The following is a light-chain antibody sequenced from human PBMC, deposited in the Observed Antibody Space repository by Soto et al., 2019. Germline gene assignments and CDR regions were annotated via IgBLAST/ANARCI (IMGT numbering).Light chain of an antibody. J-gene: IGLJ1*01. Sequence: QSVLTQPPSASGSPGQSVTISCTGTKSDIGVYDFVSWYQHLPGKAPRLIIYEVNKRPSGVPDRFSGSKSGNTASLTVSGLQAEDEADYYCSSYAGSSNVFGTGTKVTVL. V-gene: IGLV2-8*01. CDR1: KSDIGVYDF. CDR3: SSYAGSSNV. CDR2: EVN.